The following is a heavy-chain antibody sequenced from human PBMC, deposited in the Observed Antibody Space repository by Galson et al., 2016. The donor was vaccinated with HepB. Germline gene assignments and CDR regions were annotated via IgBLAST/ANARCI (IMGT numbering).Heavy chain of an antibody. CDR2: IGTAGDT. Sequence: SLRLSCAASRFTLSRYEMHWVRQVTGKSLEWVSAIGTAGDTYYRDSVKGRFTISRENGRNFLYLQMNSLRAGDTAVYYCARGVLNSDNYYHSGMDVWGKGTPVTVSS. CDR1: RFTLSRYE. CDR3: ARGVLNSDNYYHSGMDV. D-gene: IGHD5/OR15-5a*01. V-gene: IGHV3-13*01. J-gene: IGHJ6*04.